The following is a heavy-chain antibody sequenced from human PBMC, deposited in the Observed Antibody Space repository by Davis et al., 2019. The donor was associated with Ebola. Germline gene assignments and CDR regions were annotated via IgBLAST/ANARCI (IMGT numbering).Heavy chain of an antibody. CDR1: GYTFTSYY. D-gene: IGHD5-12*01. CDR2: INPSGGST. Sequence: AASVKVSCKASGYTFTSYYMHWVRQPPGQGLEWMGIINPSGGSTSYAQKFQGRVTMTRDTSTSTVYMELSSLRSEDTAVYYCARGTENVLVATITLFDYWGQGTLVTVSS. CDR3: ARGTENVLVATITLFDY. V-gene: IGHV1-46*01. J-gene: IGHJ4*02.